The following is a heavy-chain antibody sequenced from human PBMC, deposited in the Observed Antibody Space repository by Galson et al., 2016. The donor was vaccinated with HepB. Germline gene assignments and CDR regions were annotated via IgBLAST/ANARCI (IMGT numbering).Heavy chain of an antibody. CDR2: ISNGGLNK. Sequence: SLRLSCAASGFTFRHFDMHWVRQAPGKGLEWVAAISNGGLNKYYTDSVKGRFTISRDNSTHTVYLQVNSLGPQDTAVYYCATPQRDPLTGDLFEHWGQGTLVTVSS. J-gene: IGHJ4*02. CDR3: ATPQRDPLTGDLFEH. CDR1: GFTFRHFD. D-gene: IGHD7-27*01. V-gene: IGHV3-30*03.